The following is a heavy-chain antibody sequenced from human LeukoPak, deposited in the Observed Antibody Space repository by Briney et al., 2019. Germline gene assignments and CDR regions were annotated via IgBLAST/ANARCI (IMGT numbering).Heavy chain of an antibody. CDR2: IYHSGST. CDR3: ARRPAMAGQFDY. CDR1: GGSISSYY. J-gene: IGHJ4*02. Sequence: SETLSLTCTVSGGSISSYYWSWIRQPAGKGLEWIGSIYHSGSTYYNPSLKSRVTISVDTSKNQFSLKLSSVTAADTAVYYCARRPAMAGQFDYWGQGTLVTVSS. D-gene: IGHD5-18*01. V-gene: IGHV4-59*08.